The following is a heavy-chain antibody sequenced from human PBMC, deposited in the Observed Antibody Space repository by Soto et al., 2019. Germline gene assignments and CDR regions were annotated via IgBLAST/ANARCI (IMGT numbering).Heavy chain of an antibody. Sequence: GGSLRLSCAASGLTFSSFAMSWVRQAPGKGLEWVSTLSGGDDSTYYADSVKDRFTISRDNSKNTLYLKLNSLRAEDTAVYYCAKKYQYGSGTYLYYFDYWGQGTLVTVSS. D-gene: IGHD3-10*01. V-gene: IGHV3-23*01. CDR3: AKKYQYGSGTYLYYFDY. CDR2: LSGGDDST. CDR1: GLTFSSFA. J-gene: IGHJ4*02.